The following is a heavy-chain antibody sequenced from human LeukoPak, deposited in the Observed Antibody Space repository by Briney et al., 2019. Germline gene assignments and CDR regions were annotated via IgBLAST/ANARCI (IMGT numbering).Heavy chain of an antibody. D-gene: IGHD3-22*01. CDR2: IYYSGST. V-gene: IGHV4-30-4*08. J-gene: IGHJ3*02. CDR1: GGSISSGGYY. CDR3: ARSAPTYYYDSSGFDAFDI. Sequence: SQTLSLTCTVSGGSISSGGYYWSWIRQHPGKGLEWIGYIYYSGSTYYNPSLKSRVTISVDTSKNQFSLKLSSVTAADTAVYYCARSAPTYYYDSSGFDAFDIWGQGTMVTVSS.